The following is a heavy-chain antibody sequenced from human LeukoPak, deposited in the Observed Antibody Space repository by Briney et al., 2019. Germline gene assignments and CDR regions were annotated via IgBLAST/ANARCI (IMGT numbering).Heavy chain of an antibody. J-gene: IGHJ4*02. CDR1: GFTFSSYW. D-gene: IGHD5-12*01. CDR2: IKQDGSEK. CDR3: AKRAGYSGYDGGYYFDY. V-gene: IGHV3-7*01. Sequence: GGSLRLSCAASGFTFSSYWMSWVRQAPGKGLEWVANIKQDGSEKYYVDSVKGRFTISRDNAKNSLYLQMSSLRAEDTAVYYCAKRAGYSGYDGGYYFDYWGQGTLVTVSS.